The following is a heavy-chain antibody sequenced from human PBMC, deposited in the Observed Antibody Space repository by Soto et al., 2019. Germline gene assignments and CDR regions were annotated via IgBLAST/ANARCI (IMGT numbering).Heavy chain of an antibody. CDR1: GFSLSTSGMC. D-gene: IGHD5-18*01. CDR3: ARTLMVTSYYYYGMDV. J-gene: IGHJ6*02. V-gene: IGHV2-70*01. Sequence: SGPTLVNPTQTLTLTCTFSGFSLSTSGMCVSWIRQPPGKALEWLALIDWDDDKYYSTSLKTRLTISKDTSKNQVVLTMTNMDPVDTATYYCARTLMVTSYYYYGMDVWGQGTTVTVSS. CDR2: IDWDDDK.